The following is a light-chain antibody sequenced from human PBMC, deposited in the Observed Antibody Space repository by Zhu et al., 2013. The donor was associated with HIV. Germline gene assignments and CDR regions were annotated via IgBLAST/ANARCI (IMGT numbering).Light chain of an antibody. V-gene: IGKV3-15*01. Sequence: EIVMTQSPATLSVSPGESATLSCRASQSIGSTLAWYQHKPGQAPRLLMYGASTRATGVPARFSGSGSGTEFTLTISSLQSEDFAVYYCQQYNFWPPITFGQGTRLEIK. J-gene: IGKJ5*01. CDR2: GAS. CDR1: QSIGST. CDR3: QQYNFWPPIT.